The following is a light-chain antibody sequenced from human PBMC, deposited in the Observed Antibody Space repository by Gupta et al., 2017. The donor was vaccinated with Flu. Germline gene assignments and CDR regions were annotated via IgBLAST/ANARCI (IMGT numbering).Light chain of an antibody. CDR3: QQSYSNPRT. V-gene: IGKV1-39*01. J-gene: IGKJ1*01. CDR1: QMISSY. CDR2: PAF. Sequence: DMQLTQSSSSLSASVGDRVTITCRASQMISSYVNWYQQKPGKAPKLLISPAFRLQGVVPSRFTGSESGTNFTLTIRSLQPEDFATYYCQQSYSNPRTFGQGTTVEIK.